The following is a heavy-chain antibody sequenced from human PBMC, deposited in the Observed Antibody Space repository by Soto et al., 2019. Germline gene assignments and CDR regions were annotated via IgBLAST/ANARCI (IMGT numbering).Heavy chain of an antibody. V-gene: IGHV3-11*01. CDR3: ARVTSGSCGALLRFLEYALLYDY. CDR2: ISSSGSTI. D-gene: IGHD3-3*01. J-gene: IGHJ4*02. CDR1: GFTFSDYY. Sequence: GGSLRLSCAASGFTFSDYYMSWIRQAPGKGLEWVSYISSSGSTIYYADSVKGRFTISRDNAKNSLYLQMNSLRAEDTAVYYCARVTSGSCGALLRFLEYALLYDYWGEGTM.